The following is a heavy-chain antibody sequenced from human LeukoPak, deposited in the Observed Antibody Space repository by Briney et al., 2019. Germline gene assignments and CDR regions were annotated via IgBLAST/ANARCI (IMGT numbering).Heavy chain of an antibody. CDR2: ISIDGRDK. J-gene: IGHJ4*02. Sequence: GGSLRLSCAASGFTFSRHGMHWVRQAPGKGLEWVAVISIDGRDKKYADSVKGRFTISRDNSKKTPYLQMNSLRTEDTAVYYCAKDRKEGPADYHFDYWGQGTLVTVSS. CDR3: AKDRKEGPADYHFDY. CDR1: GFTFSRHG. V-gene: IGHV3-30*18. D-gene: IGHD4-11*01.